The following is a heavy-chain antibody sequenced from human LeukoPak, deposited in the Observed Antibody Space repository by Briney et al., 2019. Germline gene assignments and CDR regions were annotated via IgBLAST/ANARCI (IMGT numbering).Heavy chain of an antibody. CDR2: ISSSSSYI. Sequence: KPGGSLRLSCAASGFTFSNAWMNWVRQAPGKGLEWVSSISSSSSYIYYADSVKGRFTISRDNAKNSLYLQMNSLRAEDTAVYYCARAGYCSSTSCFGWFDPWGQGTLVTVSS. V-gene: IGHV3-21*01. CDR3: ARAGYCSSTSCFGWFDP. CDR1: GFTFSNAW. J-gene: IGHJ5*02. D-gene: IGHD2-2*01.